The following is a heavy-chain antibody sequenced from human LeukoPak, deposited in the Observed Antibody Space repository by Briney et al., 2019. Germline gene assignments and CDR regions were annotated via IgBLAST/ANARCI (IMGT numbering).Heavy chain of an antibody. D-gene: IGHD2-2*01. CDR2: IYPGDSDN. Sequence: GESLKISCWGSGYSFTSYWIGWLGQMPGKGLEGMVVIYPGDSDNRYSPSFQGEVTISADKSTSTAYLQWSSRKASDTAMYYCARLHIVVVPAAWGFDYYYMDVWGKGTTVTVSS. J-gene: IGHJ6*03. CDR1: GYSFTSYW. V-gene: IGHV5-51*01. CDR3: ARLHIVVVPAAWGFDYYYMDV.